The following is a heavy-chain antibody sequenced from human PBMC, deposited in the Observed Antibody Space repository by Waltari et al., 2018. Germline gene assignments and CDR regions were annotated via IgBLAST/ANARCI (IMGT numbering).Heavy chain of an antibody. J-gene: IGHJ3*02. CDR3: ARPKADSSGWYWEAFDI. CDR2: MNPNSGKT. D-gene: IGHD6-19*01. CDR1: GYTFTSYD. V-gene: IGHV1-8*03. Sequence: QVQLVQSGAEVKKPGASVKVSCKASGYTFTSYDINWVRQATGQGLEWMGWMNPNSGKTGYAQKFQGRFTIARNTSIRTAYMELSSLGSEDTAVYYGARPKADSSGWYWEAFDIWGQGTMVTVSS.